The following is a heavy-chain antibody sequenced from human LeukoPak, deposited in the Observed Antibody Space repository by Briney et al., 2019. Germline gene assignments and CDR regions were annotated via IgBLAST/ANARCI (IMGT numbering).Heavy chain of an antibody. J-gene: IGHJ5*02. CDR2: INPNSGGT. CDR1: GYTFTGYY. V-gene: IGHV1-2*06. CDR3: AREDIVLMVYASNWFDP. D-gene: IGHD2-8*01. Sequence: ASVNVSCKASGYTFTGYYMHWVRQAPGQGLEWMGRINPNSGGTNYAQKFQGRVTMTRDTSISTAYMELSRLRSDDTAVYYCAREDIVLMVYASNWFDPWGQGTLVTVSS.